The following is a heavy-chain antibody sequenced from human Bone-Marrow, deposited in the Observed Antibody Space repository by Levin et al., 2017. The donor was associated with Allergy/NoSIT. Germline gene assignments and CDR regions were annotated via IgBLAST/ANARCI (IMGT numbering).Heavy chain of an antibody. CDR3: TLPTITAAAFDI. J-gene: IGHJ3*02. CDR1: GFTVGDYT. CDR2: IRSKAYGVTT. D-gene: IGHD6-13*01. V-gene: IGHV3-49*03. Sequence: LSLTCRASGFTVGDYTMSWFRQAPGKGLDWVGMIRSKAYGVTTEYGASVKDRFTISRDDSTSSAYLQMDSLKTEDTAVYYCTLPTITAAAFDIWGQGTMVIVSA.